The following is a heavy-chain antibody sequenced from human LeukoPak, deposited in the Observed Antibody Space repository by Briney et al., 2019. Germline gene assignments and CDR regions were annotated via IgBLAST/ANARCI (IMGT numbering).Heavy chain of an antibody. CDR2: IYPGDSVT. D-gene: IGHD3-3*01. J-gene: IGHJ3*02. CDR1: GYSFTSYW. V-gene: IGHV5-51*01. CDR3: ARHRPADSNYDFWSGYTSDAFDI. Sequence: GESLKISCKGSGYSFTSYWIGWVRQMPGKGLEWMGIIYPGDSVTRYSPSFQGQVTISADKSISTAYLQWSSLKASDTAMYYCARHRPADSNYDFWSGYTSDAFDIWGQGTMVTVSS.